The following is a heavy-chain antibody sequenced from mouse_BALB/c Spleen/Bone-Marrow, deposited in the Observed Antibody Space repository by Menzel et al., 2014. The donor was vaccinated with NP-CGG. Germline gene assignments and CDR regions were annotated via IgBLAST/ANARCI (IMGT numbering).Heavy chain of an antibody. Sequence: LHESGPELMKPGASVKISCKASGYAFSSSWMNWVKQRPGQGLEWIGRIYPGDGDTNYNGKFKGKATLTADKSSSTAYMQLSSLTSVDSAVYFCARWGITSYYFDYWGQGTTLTVSS. CDR1: GYAFSSSW. CDR2: IYPGDGDT. CDR3: ARWGITSYYFDY. D-gene: IGHD2-4*01. V-gene: IGHV1-82*01. J-gene: IGHJ2*01.